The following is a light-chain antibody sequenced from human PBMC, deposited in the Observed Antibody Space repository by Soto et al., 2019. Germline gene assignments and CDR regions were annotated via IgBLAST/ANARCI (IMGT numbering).Light chain of an antibody. CDR3: LQYNDRLFT. CDR2: DAS. Sequence: DTQMTQSPTSLSASVGDRVTITCQASQDISNYLNWYQQKPGKAPKLLIYDASNLETGVSSRFSGSGSGTDFTFTISSLHPEDFATYYCLQYNDRLFTFGPGTKVDVK. CDR1: QDISNY. J-gene: IGKJ3*01. V-gene: IGKV1-33*01.